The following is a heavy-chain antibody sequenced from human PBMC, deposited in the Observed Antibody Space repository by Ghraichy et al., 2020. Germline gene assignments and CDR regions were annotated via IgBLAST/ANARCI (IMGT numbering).Heavy chain of an antibody. CDR3: AKVVAYYYDSSGYQNDY. CDR2: ISGDGGST. D-gene: IGHD3-22*01. V-gene: IGHV3-43*02. Sequence: GESLNISCAASGFTFDDYAMHWVRQAPGKGLEWVSLISGDGGSTYYADSVKGRFTISRDNSKNSLYLQMNSLRTEDTALYYCAKVVAYYYDSSGYQNDYWGQGTLVTVSS. CDR1: GFTFDDYA. J-gene: IGHJ4*02.